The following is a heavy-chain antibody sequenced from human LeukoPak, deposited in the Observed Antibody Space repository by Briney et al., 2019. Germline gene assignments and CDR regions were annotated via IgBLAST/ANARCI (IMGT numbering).Heavy chain of an antibody. CDR1: GYSISSGYY. CDR2: IYHSGST. Sequence: SETLSLTCTVSGYSISSGYYWGWLRQPPGKGLEWIGSIYHSGSTYYNPSLKSRVTISVDTSKNQFSLKLSSVTAADTAVYYCARAVDIWGQGTMVTVSS. V-gene: IGHV4-38-2*02. D-gene: IGHD6-19*01. CDR3: ARAVDI. J-gene: IGHJ3*02.